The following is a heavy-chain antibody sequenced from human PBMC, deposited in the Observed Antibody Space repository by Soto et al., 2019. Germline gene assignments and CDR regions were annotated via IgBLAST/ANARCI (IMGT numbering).Heavy chain of an antibody. CDR2: IYYSGST. V-gene: IGHV4-59*01. D-gene: IGHD6-13*01. J-gene: IGHJ6*02. Sequence: QVQLQESGPGLVKPSETLSLTCTVSGGSISSYYWSWIRQPPGKGLEWIGYIYYSGSTNYNPSLTSRVTLSVGTSKNQFSLKLSSVTAAATAVYYCASSNMAAAGFYYYGMDVWGRGTTVTVSS. CDR1: GGSISSYY. CDR3: ASSNMAAAGFYYYGMDV.